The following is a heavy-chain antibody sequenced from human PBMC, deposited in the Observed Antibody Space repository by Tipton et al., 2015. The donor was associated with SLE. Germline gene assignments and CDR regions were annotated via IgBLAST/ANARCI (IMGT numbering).Heavy chain of an antibody. V-gene: IGHV4-61*02. CDR2: IYSTGST. Sequence: TLSLTCSVSGGSISRGSYFWSWIRQPAGKGLEWIGRIYSTGSTDYNPSLKTRVTISVDTSKDQFSLRLSSVTAADTAAYFCARGLYSNFYYNYYMDVWGKGTTVTVSS. D-gene: IGHD4-11*01. CDR1: GGSISRGSYF. CDR3: ARGLYSNFYYNYYMDV. J-gene: IGHJ6*03.